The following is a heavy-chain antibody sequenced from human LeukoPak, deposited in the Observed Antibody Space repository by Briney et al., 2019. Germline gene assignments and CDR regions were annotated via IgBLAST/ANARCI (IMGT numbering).Heavy chain of an antibody. CDR3: AKDRSIVGATSDY. D-gene: IGHD1-26*01. CDR1: GFTFSSYA. Sequence: PGGSLRLSCAASGFTFSSYAMSWVRQAQGQGLEWVSAISGSGGSTYYADSVKGRFTISRDNSKNTLYLQMNSLRAEDTAVYYCAKDRSIVGATSDYWGQGTLVTVCS. CDR2: ISGSGGST. J-gene: IGHJ4*02. V-gene: IGHV3-23*01.